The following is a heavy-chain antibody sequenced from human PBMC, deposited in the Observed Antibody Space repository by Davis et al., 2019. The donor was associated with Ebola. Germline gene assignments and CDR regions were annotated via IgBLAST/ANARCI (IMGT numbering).Heavy chain of an antibody. CDR1: RYTFTSYD. V-gene: IGHV1-8*01. J-gene: IGHJ5*02. D-gene: IGHD6-19*01. Sequence: ASVKVSCKASRYTFTSYDINWVRQASGQGLEWMGWMNPNTGNTGYAQKFQGRVTMTRNTSISTAYMELTSLTSEDTAVYYCARRSSGWFNWFDPWGQGTLVTVSS. CDR3: ARRSSGWFNWFDP. CDR2: MNPNTGNT.